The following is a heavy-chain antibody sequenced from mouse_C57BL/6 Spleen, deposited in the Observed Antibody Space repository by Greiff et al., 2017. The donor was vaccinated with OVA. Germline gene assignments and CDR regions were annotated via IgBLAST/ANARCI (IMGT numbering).Heavy chain of an antibody. V-gene: IGHV1-62-2*01. CDR2: FYPGSGSI. CDR3: ARHEGAYSGDYAMDY. CDR1: GYTFTEYT. Sequence: QVHVKQSGAELVKPGASVKLSCKASGYTFTEYTIHWVKQRSGQGLEWIGWFYPGSGSIKYNEKFKDKATLTADKSSSTVYMELSRLTAEDSAVYFCARHEGAYSGDYAMDYWGQGTSVTVSS. J-gene: IGHJ4*01. D-gene: IGHD6-5*01.